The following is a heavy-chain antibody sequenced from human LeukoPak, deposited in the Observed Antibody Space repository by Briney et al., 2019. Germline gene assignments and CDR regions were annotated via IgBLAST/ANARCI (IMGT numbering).Heavy chain of an antibody. D-gene: IGHD6-19*01. J-gene: IGHJ4*02. CDR2: IYYSGST. Sequence: SETLSLTCTVSGGSISSYYRSWIRQPPGKGLEWIGYIYYSGSTNYNPSLKSRVTISVDTSKNQFSLKLSSVTAADTAVYYCARGGIAVAGTLGYWGQGTLVTVSS. V-gene: IGHV4-59*01. CDR1: GGSISSYY. CDR3: ARGGIAVAGTLGY.